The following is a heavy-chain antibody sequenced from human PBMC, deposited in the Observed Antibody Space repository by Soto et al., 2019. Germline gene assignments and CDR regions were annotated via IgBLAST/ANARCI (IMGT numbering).Heavy chain of an antibody. CDR2: ITPDGGST. D-gene: IGHD3-22*01. J-gene: IGHJ4*02. CDR1: GYTFINSF. V-gene: IGHV1-46*01. CDR3: ASWFSDTSGSFSPLFDY. Sequence: ASVKVSCKASGYTFINSFMHWVRQAPGQGLEWVGIITPDGGSTRYAQKFQGRVTMTRDTSASTVYMELSSLRSEDTAVYYCASWFSDTSGSFSPLFDYWGQGTLVTVSS.